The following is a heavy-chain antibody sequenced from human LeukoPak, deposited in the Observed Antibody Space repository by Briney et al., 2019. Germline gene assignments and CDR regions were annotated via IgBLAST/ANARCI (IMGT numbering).Heavy chain of an antibody. Sequence: ASVKVSCKVSGYTLTELSMHWVRQAPGKGLEWMGGFDPEDGETIYAQKFQGRVTMTEDTSTDTAYIELSSLRSEDTAVYYCATRDCGGDCRDYWGQGTLVTVSS. J-gene: IGHJ4*02. V-gene: IGHV1-24*01. D-gene: IGHD2-21*01. CDR3: ATRDCGGDCRDY. CDR1: GYTLTELS. CDR2: FDPEDGET.